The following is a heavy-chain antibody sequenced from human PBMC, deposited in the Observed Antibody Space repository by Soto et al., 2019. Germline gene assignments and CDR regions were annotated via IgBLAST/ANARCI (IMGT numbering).Heavy chain of an antibody. J-gene: IGHJ4*02. V-gene: IGHV3-23*01. CDR3: AKDRSSTSCYAFDY. Sequence: GGSLRLPCAASGFTFRNYAMSWARQAPGKGLEWVSAISGSGGTTHYADSVKGRFTISRDNSKNTLYLQMNSLRVEDTAVYYCAKDRSSTSCYAFDYWGQGSLVTVSS. D-gene: IGHD2-2*01. CDR2: ISGSGGTT. CDR1: GFTFRNYA.